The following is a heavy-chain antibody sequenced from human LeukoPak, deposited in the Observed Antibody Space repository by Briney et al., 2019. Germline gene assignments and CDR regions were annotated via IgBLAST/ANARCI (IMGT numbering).Heavy chain of an antibody. Sequence: GGSLRLSCAASGFTFSDYYMSWIRQAPGKGLEWVSYISSSGSTIYYADSVKGRFTISRDNAKNSLYLQMNSLRAEDTAVYYCARRAGGVIVDPNYFDYWGQGTLVTVSS. V-gene: IGHV3-11*04. CDR2: ISSSGSTI. J-gene: IGHJ4*02. CDR3: ARRAGGVIVDPNYFDY. D-gene: IGHD3-16*02. CDR1: GFTFSDYY.